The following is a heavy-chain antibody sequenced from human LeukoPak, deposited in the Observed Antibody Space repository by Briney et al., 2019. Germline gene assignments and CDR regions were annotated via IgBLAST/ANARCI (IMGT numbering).Heavy chain of an antibody. V-gene: IGHV4-30-4*01. CDR2: IFYSGST. D-gene: IGHD3-9*01. Sequence: SQTLSLTCTVSGGPIISADHYWSWIRQPPGKGLEWIGYIFYSGSTYYNPSLKSRLTISVDTSKNQFSLKLSSVTAADTAVYYCARGYYDILTNYPKNFDQWGQGTLVTVSS. CDR3: ARGYYDILTNYPKNFDQ. CDR1: GGPIISADHY. J-gene: IGHJ4*02.